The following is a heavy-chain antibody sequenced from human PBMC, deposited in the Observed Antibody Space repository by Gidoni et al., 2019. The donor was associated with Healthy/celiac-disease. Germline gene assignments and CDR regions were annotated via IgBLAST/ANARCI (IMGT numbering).Heavy chain of an antibody. J-gene: IGHJ5*02. D-gene: IGHD5-18*01. CDR1: GGSISSSSYY. V-gene: IGHV4-39*07. Sequence: QLQLQESGPGLVKPSATLSLTCTVSGGSISSSSYYWGWIRQPPGKVLEWNGRIYYSGRTYYNPSLKSRVTISVDTSKNQFSLKLSPVYYCARDQIQLWLNWFDPWGQGTLVTVSS. CDR2: IYYSGRT. CDR3: WLNWFDP.